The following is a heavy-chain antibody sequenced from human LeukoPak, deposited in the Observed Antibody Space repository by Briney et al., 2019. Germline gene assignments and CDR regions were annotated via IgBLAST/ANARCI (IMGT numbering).Heavy chain of an antibody. D-gene: IGHD6-6*01. CDR1: GFTFSSYW. V-gene: IGHV3-7*01. Sequence: GGSLRLSCAASGFTFSSYWMSWVRQAPGKGLEWVANIKQDGSEKYCVDSVKGRFTISRDNAKNSLYLQMNSLRAEDTAVYYCARDRGIAARPGWFDPWGQGTLVTVSS. CDR2: IKQDGSEK. J-gene: IGHJ5*02. CDR3: ARDRGIAARPGWFDP.